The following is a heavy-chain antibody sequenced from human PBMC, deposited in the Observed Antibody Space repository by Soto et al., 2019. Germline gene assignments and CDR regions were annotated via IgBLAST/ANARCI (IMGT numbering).Heavy chain of an antibody. CDR1: GDTFTSHW. J-gene: IGHJ3*02. V-gene: IGHV5-51*01. CDR3: VRPQAKELGTIRGAFDI. Sequence: LGESLKISCKGSGDTFTSHWIAWVRQMPGKGLELMGLIYPADSDTRYSPSFEGQVTISVDKSISTAYLQWSSLKASDTAMYYCVRPQAKELGTIRGAFDIWGQGTMVTVS. CDR2: IYPADSDT. D-gene: IGHD3-10*01.